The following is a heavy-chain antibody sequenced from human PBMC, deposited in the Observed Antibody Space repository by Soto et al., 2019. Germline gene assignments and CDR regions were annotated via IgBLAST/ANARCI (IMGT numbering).Heavy chain of an antibody. CDR3: ARDHHSYYDTSGYYPYFDF. D-gene: IGHD3-22*01. V-gene: IGHV4-61*01. CDR2: IYYTGST. CDR1: GGSVNTAPYH. J-gene: IGHJ4*02. Sequence: TSETLSLTCTVSGGSVNTAPYHWSWIRQSPRNGLEWIGNIYYTGSTNYNPSFESRVAISLDTSNNQFSLRLTSLTAADTAVYFCARDHHSYYDTSGYYPYFDFRGQGTLVTVSS.